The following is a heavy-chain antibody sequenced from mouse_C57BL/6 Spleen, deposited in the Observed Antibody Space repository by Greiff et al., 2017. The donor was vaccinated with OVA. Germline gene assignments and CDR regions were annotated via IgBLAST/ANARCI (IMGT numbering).Heavy chain of an antibody. Sequence: EVQRVESGGGLVKPGGSLKLSCAASGFTFSSYTMSWVRQTPEKRLEWVATISGGGGNTYYPDSVKGRFTISRDNAKNTLYLQMSSLRSEDTALYYCARHEGTTVVATDYFDYWGQGTTLTVSS. CDR2: ISGGGGNT. J-gene: IGHJ2*01. V-gene: IGHV5-9*01. CDR3: ARHEGTTVVATDYFDY. CDR1: GFTFSSYT. D-gene: IGHD1-1*01.